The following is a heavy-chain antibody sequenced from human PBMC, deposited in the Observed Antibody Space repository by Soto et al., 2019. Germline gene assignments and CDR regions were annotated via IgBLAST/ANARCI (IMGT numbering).Heavy chain of an antibody. D-gene: IGHD1-1*01. J-gene: IGHJ4*02. CDR2: IFGGGTP. CDR1: GFSLTTYT. CDR3: AKDRIPDSRWNFDY. Sequence: QLLESGGGLVQPGGSLTLSCAVSGFSLTTYTMTWVRQAPGKGLEWVSSIFGGGTPHYADSMKGRVTISKDVSRNTLFLQINSLRAEDTAMYYCAKDRIPDSRWNFDYWGRGTFVTVSS. V-gene: IGHV3-23*01.